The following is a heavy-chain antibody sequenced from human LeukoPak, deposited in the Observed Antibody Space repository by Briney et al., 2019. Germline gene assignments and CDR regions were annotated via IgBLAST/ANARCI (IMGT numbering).Heavy chain of an antibody. J-gene: IGHJ4*02. CDR2: MSPNSGNT. CDR1: GYTFTSYD. CDR3: ARGKIGSSGWFPFVH. D-gene: IGHD6-19*01. V-gene: IGHV1-8*01. Sequence: ASVKVSCKASGYTFTSYDINWVRQATGQGLEWMGWMSPNSGNTGYAQKFQGRVTMTRNTSISTAYMELSSLRSEDTAVYYCARGKIGSSGWFPFVHWGQGTLVTVSS.